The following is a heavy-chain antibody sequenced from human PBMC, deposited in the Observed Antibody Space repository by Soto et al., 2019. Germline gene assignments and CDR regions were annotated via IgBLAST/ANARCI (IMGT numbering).Heavy chain of an antibody. D-gene: IGHD3-16*01. CDR2: ISATGGNI. V-gene: IGHV3-23*01. J-gene: IGHJ2*01. CDR1: GFTFSDYA. CDR3: AKVAGGLGYFDL. Sequence: LRLSCVASGFTFSDYAMTWVRQAPGKGLEWVATISATGGNIEYTDSLKGRFTISRDNSKNTLYLQLNGLTSDDTAVHYCAKVAGGLGYFDLWGRGTLVTVSS.